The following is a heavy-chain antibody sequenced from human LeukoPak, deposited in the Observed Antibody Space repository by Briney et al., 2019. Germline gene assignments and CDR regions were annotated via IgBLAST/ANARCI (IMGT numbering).Heavy chain of an antibody. J-gene: IGHJ4*02. CDR3: ARARDDSSSSTGVAYYFDY. V-gene: IGHV3-30-3*01. CDR2: ISYDENNK. Sequence: GGSLRLSCAASGCTFSSYAMHWVRQAPGKGLEWVAVISYDENNKFYADSVKGRFTISRDNSKNTLYLQMNSLRADDTAVYYCARARDDSSSSTGVAYYFDYWGQGTLVTVSS. CDR1: GCTFSSYA. D-gene: IGHD6-6*01.